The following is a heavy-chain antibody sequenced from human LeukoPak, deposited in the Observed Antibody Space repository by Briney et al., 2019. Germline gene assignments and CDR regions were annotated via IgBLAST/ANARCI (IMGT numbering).Heavy chain of an antibody. V-gene: IGHV6-1*01. Sequence: QTLSLTCAISGDSVSSNSATWNWIRQSPSRGLEWLGRTYYRSKWYNDYAASVKSRITIKSDTSKNQFSLQLNSVTPEDTAVYYCAREGMAEAVGYFDLWGRGTLVTVSS. D-gene: IGHD6-19*01. CDR3: AREGMAEAVGYFDL. J-gene: IGHJ2*01. CDR2: TYYRSKWYN. CDR1: GDSVSSNSAT.